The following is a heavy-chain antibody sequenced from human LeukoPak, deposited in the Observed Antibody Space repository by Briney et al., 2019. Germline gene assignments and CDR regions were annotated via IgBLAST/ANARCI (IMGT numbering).Heavy chain of an antibody. J-gene: IGHJ4*02. V-gene: IGHV3-9*01. CDR3: AKDMSGPGDY. D-gene: IGHD3-10*01. Sequence: GGSLRLSCAASGFTFDDYAMHWVRQAPGKGLEWVSGISWNSGSIGYADSVKGRFTISRDNAKNSLYLQMNSLTTEDTALYYCAKDMSGPGDYWGQGTLVAVSS. CDR1: GFTFDDYA. CDR2: ISWNSGSI.